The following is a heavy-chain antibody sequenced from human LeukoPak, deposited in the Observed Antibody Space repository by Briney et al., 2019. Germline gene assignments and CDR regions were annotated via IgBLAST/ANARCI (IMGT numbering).Heavy chain of an antibody. V-gene: IGHV4-4*07. D-gene: IGHD3-10*01. CDR1: GDSITNSY. J-gene: IGHJ2*01. CDR2: VYTSGNT. Sequence: SETLSLTCTVSGDSITNSYWSWIRQPAGKGLEWIGRVYTSGNTQYNPSLKSRVTMSVDTSKNQFSLRLSSVTVADTAVYYCARLVGQLSLWGRGTLVTVSS. CDR3: ARLVGQLSL.